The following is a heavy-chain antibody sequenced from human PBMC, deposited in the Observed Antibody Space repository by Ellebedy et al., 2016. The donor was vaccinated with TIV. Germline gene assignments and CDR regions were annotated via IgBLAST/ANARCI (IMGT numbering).Heavy chain of an antibody. CDR2: ISYGENT. D-gene: IGHD6-19*01. CDR3: ATTIAVPGTNWFFDL. Sequence: MPSETLSLTCAVSGGSISSDYWSWIRQPPGQGLEWIGYISYGENTYYNPSLKNRVTISIDTSNNQLSLRLSSVTAAETAVYYCATTIAVPGTNWFFDLWGRGTLVTVSS. V-gene: IGHV4-59*01. J-gene: IGHJ2*01. CDR1: GGSISSDY.